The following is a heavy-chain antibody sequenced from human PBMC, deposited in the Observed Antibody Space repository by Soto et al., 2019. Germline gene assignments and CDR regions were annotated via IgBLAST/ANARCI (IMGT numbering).Heavy chain of an antibody. CDR2: ISSSGSTI. CDR1: GFTFSDYY. D-gene: IGHD4-17*01. Sequence: GGSLRLSCAASGFTFSDYYMSWIRQAPGKGLEWVSYISSSGSTIYYADSVKGRFTISRDNAKNSLYLQMNSLRAEDTAVYYCASPYNYGDHGNAFDIWGQGTMVTVSS. J-gene: IGHJ3*02. V-gene: IGHV3-11*01. CDR3: ASPYNYGDHGNAFDI.